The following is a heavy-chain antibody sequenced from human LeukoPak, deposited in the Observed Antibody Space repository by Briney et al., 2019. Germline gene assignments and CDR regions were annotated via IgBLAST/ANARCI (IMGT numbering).Heavy chain of an antibody. J-gene: IGHJ4*02. V-gene: IGHV3-53*01. D-gene: IGHD3-22*01. Sequence: GGSLRLSCAASGFTVSSNYMSWVRQAPGKGLEWVSVIYSGGSTYYADSVKGRFTISRHNSKNSLYLQMNSLRAEDTAVYYCARAMEPYYDSNGCDYWGQGTPVTVSS. CDR3: ARAMEPYYDSNGCDY. CDR1: GFTVSSNY. CDR2: IYSGGST.